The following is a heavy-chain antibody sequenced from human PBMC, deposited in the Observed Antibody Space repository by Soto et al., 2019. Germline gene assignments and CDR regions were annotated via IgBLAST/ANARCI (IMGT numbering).Heavy chain of an antibody. CDR3: AGITMVRGVLRGYYYGMDV. CDR2: IIPIFGTA. V-gene: IGHV1-69*06. CDR1: GGTFSSYA. D-gene: IGHD3-10*01. Sequence: SVKVSCKASGGTFSSYAISWVRQAPGQGLEWMGGIIPIFGTANYAQKFQGRVTITADKSTSTAYMELSSLRSEDTAVYYCAGITMVRGVLRGYYYGMDVWGQGTTVTV. J-gene: IGHJ6*02.